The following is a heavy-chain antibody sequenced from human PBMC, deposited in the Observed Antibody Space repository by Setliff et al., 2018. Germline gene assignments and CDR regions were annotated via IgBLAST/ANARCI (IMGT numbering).Heavy chain of an antibody. V-gene: IGHV4-59*10. CDR2: IYTSVST. D-gene: IGHD3-16*01. CDR1: GGSFSGYY. Sequence: PSETLSLTCAVYGGSFSGYYWSWIRQPAGKGPEWIGHIYTSVSTNYNPSLKSRVTISVDTSKNQFSLKLSSVTAADTAVYYCASYRQDVNYWGQGTLVTVSS. CDR3: ASYRQDVNY. J-gene: IGHJ4*02.